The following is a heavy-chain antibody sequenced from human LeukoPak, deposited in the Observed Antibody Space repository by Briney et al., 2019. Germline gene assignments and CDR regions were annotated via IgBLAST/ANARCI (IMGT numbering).Heavy chain of an antibody. CDR2: IYSSGST. V-gene: IGHV4-61*05. J-gene: IGHJ3*02. CDR3: ARQGSGGRAFDI. CDR1: GVSISSSTYY. D-gene: IGHD1-26*01. Sequence: SETLSLTCTVSGVSISSSTYYWSWIRQPPGKGLEWIGYIYSSGSTNSNPSLKSRVTISVDTSKSQFSLKMTSVTAADTAVYYCARQGSGGRAFDIWGQGTMVTVSS.